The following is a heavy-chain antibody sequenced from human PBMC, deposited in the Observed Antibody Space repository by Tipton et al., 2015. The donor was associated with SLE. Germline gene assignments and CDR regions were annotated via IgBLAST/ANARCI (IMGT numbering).Heavy chain of an antibody. CDR1: GGSISSSSYY. J-gene: IGHJ4*02. CDR2: IYYTGSA. D-gene: IGHD3-10*01. V-gene: IGHV4-61*05. Sequence: LRLSCTVSGGSISSSSYYWGWIRQPPGKGLEWIGFIYYTGSANYNPSLKSRVTISVDTSKNRFSLKLSSVTAADTAVYYCASLEHGSGRDYWGQGTLVTVSS. CDR3: ASLEHGSGRDY.